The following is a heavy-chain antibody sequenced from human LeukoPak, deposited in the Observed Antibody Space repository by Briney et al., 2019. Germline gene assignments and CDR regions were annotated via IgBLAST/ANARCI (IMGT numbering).Heavy chain of an antibody. CDR1: GFTFSDYY. CDR2: ISSSGSTI. CDR3: AKDDNGPHDN. J-gene: IGHJ4*02. D-gene: IGHD1-1*01. V-gene: IGHV3-11*01. Sequence: GGSLRLSCAASGFTFSDYYMSWIRQAPGKGLEWVSYISSSGSTIYYADSVKGRFTTSRDNSKNTLYLRMSSLRAEDTAVYYCAKDDNGPHDNWGQGALVTVSS.